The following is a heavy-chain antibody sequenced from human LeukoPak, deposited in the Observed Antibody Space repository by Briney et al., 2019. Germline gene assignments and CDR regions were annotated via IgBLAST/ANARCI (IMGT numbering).Heavy chain of an antibody. Sequence: SVKVSCKASGGTFSSYAISWVRQAPGQGLEWMGGIIPIFGTANYAQKFQGRVTITTDESTSTAYMELSSLRSEDTAVYYCAGDYCDSIAHPRDAFDIWGQGTMVTVSS. D-gene: IGHD3-22*01. CDR3: AGDYCDSIAHPRDAFDI. CDR2: IIPIFGTA. J-gene: IGHJ3*02. CDR1: GGTFSSYA. V-gene: IGHV1-69*05.